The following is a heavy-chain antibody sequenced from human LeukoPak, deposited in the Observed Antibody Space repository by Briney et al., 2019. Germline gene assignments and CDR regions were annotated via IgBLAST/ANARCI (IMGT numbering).Heavy chain of an antibody. CDR2: ISYDGSNK. D-gene: IGHD5-12*01. Sequence: GGSLRLSCAASGFTFSSYAMHWVRQAPGKGLEWVAVISYDGSNKYYADSVKGRFTISRDNSKNTLYLQMNSLRAEDTAVYYCARDGWLLDYYYGMDVWGQGTTVTVSS. CDR3: ARDGWLLDYYYGMDV. CDR1: GFTFSSYA. J-gene: IGHJ6*02. V-gene: IGHV3-30*04.